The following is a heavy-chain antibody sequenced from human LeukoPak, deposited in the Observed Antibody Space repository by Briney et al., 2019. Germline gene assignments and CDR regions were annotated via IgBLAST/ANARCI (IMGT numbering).Heavy chain of an antibody. D-gene: IGHD6-13*01. V-gene: IGHV3-23*01. CDR1: GFTFANYA. Sequence: GGSLRLSCAASGFTFANYAMSWVRQAPGKGLEWVSSVSGSGGDTHSTDSVKGRFTISRDNSKNTLYLQMNSLRAEDTAVYYRAHISSSWPDYWGQGTLVTVSS. CDR3: AHISSSWPDY. J-gene: IGHJ4*02. CDR2: VSGSGGDT.